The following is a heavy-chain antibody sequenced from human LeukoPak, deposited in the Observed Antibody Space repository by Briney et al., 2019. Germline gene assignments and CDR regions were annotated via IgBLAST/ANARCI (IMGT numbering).Heavy chain of an antibody. Sequence: SETLSPTCTVSGGSISSGDYYWSWIRQPPGKGLEWIGYIYYSGSTYYNPSLKSRVTISVDTSKNQFSLKLSSVTAADTAVYYCARGDVVVVVQDYYYYGMDVWGQGTTVTVSS. CDR1: GGSISSGDYY. CDR2: IYYSGST. D-gene: IGHD2-15*01. J-gene: IGHJ6*02. CDR3: ARGDVVVVVQDYYYYGMDV. V-gene: IGHV4-30-4*01.